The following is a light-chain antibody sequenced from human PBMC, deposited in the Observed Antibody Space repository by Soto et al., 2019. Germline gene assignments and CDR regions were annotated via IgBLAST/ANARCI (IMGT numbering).Light chain of an antibody. J-gene: IGLJ3*02. CDR2: GNN. Sequence: QSVLTQPPSVSGAPGQRVTISCTGSSSNIGAGYDVHWYQQLPGTAPKLLIYGNNNRPSGVPDRFSGSKSGTSASLAITGLQAEDEADYYCRSYDSSLSSSVFGGGTKLTVL. CDR3: RSYDSSLSSSV. V-gene: IGLV1-40*01. CDR1: SSNIGAGYD.